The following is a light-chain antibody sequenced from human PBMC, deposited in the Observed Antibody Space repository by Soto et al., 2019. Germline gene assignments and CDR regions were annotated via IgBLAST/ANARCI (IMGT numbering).Light chain of an antibody. CDR1: QAINIY. CDR2: DAS. CDR3: LQDYSYPRT. Sequence: DIQMTQSPSSLCASVGATVTISCRASQAINIYLAWYQQKPGKLPDLLIYDASTLQIGVSSRFSGSGYGTDFTLTISNLQPEDSATYYCLQDYSYPRTFGQGTKVDIK. J-gene: IGKJ1*01. V-gene: IGKV1-27*01.